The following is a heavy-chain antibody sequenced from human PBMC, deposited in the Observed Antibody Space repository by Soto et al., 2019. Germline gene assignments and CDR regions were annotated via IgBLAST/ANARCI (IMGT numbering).Heavy chain of an antibody. CDR2: VSAGGDMT. Sequence: DVQLLESGGHLVQPGGSLRLSCAASGFTFSSDSMSWVRQAPGKGLEWVSSVSAGGDMTYYSSSLKARFTISRDNPNNAPFLQMNSLRIEATVLSYGAGGDRGGSGSAASDYSSGVDVWGQGDTVTVS. V-gene: IGHV3-23*01. CDR1: GFTFSSDS. CDR3: AGGDRGGSGSAASDYSSGVDV. D-gene: IGHD3-10*01. J-gene: IGHJ6*02.